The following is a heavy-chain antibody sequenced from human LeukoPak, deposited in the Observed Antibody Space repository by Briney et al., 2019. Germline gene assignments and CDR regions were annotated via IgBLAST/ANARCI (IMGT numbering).Heavy chain of an antibody. D-gene: IGHD1-26*01. Sequence: GGSLRLSCAASGFTFSSYSMNWVRQAPGKGLEWVSSISSSSGYIYYADSVKGRFTISRDNAKNSLYLQMNSLRAEDTAVYYCARGEWELVYYYYYYYMDVWGKGTTVTVSS. V-gene: IGHV3-21*01. CDR3: ARGEWELVYYYYYYYMDV. CDR1: GFTFSSYS. CDR2: ISSSSGYI. J-gene: IGHJ6*03.